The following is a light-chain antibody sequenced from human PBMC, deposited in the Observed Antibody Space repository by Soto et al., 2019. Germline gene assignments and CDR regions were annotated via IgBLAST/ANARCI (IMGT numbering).Light chain of an antibody. Sequence: DIVMTQSPDSLAVSLGERATINCKSSQSVLYSSNNKNYLAWYQQKPGQPPKLLIYWASTRESGVPDRFSGSGSGTDFTLTISGLQAEDVAVYYCQQYYSTPHTFGGGTKVEIK. V-gene: IGKV4-1*01. J-gene: IGKJ4*01. CDR2: WAS. CDR3: QQYYSTPHT. CDR1: QSVLYSSNNKNY.